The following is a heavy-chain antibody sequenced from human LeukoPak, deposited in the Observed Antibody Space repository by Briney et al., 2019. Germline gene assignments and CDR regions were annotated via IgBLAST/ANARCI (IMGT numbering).Heavy chain of an antibody. J-gene: IGHJ6*03. CDR2: ISAYNGNT. CDR1: GYTFTSYG. CDR3: ARMRDWIAESRFPRHYYYYYYMDV. D-gene: IGHD6-13*01. Sequence: ASVKVSCKASGYTFTSYGISWVRQAPGQGLEWMGWISAYNGNTNYAQKLQGRVTMTTDTSTSTAYMELRSLRSDDTAVYYCARMRDWIAESRFPRHYYYYYYMDVWGKGTTVTVSS. V-gene: IGHV1-18*01.